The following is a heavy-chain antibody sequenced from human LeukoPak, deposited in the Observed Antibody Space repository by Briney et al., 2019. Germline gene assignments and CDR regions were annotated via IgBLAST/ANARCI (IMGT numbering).Heavy chain of an antibody. CDR1: GGSISSYY. V-gene: IGHV4-59*01. CDR3: AMRRGFGELLYGNFDY. D-gene: IGHD3-10*01. J-gene: IGHJ4*02. CDR2: IYYSGST. Sequence: SETLSLTCTVSGGSISSYYWSWIRQPPGKGLEWIGYIYYSGSTNYNPSLKSRVTISVDTSKNQFSLKLSSVTAADTAVYYCAMRRGFGELLYGNFDYWGQGTLVTVSS.